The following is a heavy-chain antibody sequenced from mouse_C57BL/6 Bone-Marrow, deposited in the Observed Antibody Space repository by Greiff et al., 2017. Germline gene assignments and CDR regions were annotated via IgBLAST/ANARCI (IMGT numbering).Heavy chain of an antibody. CDR2: INPGSGGT. CDR1: GYAFTNYL. V-gene: IGHV1-54*01. J-gene: IGHJ3*01. D-gene: IGHD4-1*01. Sequence: LQESGAELVRPGTSVKVSCKASGYAFTNYLIEWVKQRPGQGLEWIGVINPGSGGTKYNEKFKGKATLTADKSSSTAYMQLSSLTSEDSAVYFCARSKNWDSWFAYWGQGTLVTVSA. CDR3: ARSKNWDSWFAY.